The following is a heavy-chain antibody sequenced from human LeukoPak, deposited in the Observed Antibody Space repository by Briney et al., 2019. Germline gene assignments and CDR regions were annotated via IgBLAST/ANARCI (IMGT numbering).Heavy chain of an antibody. Sequence: PGGTLRLSCAGSGFTFSRYGMSWVRQAPGKGVEGVSAISGSGGSIYYADSVKGRLTISRDNSKNTLYLQMNSLSAEDTAVYYCAKDHSVYYYDSSGYYGSDAFDIWGHGTMVTVSS. D-gene: IGHD3-22*01. CDR3: AKDHSVYYYDSSGYYGSDAFDI. CDR2: ISGSGGSI. J-gene: IGHJ3*02. CDR1: GFTFSRYG. V-gene: IGHV3-23*01.